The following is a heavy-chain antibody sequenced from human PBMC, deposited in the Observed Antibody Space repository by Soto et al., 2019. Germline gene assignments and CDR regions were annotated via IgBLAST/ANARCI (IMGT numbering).Heavy chain of an antibody. CDR3: ASLAVADVAFDL. D-gene: IGHD6-19*01. CDR2: IIPILGIA. CDR1: GGTFSSYT. J-gene: IGHJ3*01. Sequence: QVQLVQSGAEVKKPGSSVKVSCKASGGTFSSYTISWVRQAPGQGLEWMGRIIPILGIANYAQKFQGRVTIPADKSTSTAYMELSSLRSEDTAVYYCASLAVADVAFDLWGQGTMVTVSS. V-gene: IGHV1-69*02.